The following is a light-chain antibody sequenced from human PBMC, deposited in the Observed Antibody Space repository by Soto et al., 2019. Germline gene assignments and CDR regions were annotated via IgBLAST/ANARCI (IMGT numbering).Light chain of an antibody. V-gene: IGKV1-5*01. CDR2: GAS. CDR3: QQYNYLWA. CDR1: QNINKW. J-gene: IGKJ1*01. Sequence: DTQMTQSPSTLSASVEDRVTITCRASQNINKWLAWYQQKPGKAPKLLIYGASNLASGVPSRFSGSGSGTEFTLTIDSLHPDDSATYYCQQYNYLWAFGQGTKVEIK.